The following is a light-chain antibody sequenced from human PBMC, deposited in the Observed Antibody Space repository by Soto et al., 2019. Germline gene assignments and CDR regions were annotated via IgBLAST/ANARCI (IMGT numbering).Light chain of an antibody. CDR3: CSYAGSPRYV. CDR2: DVS. V-gene: IGLV2-11*01. Sequence: QSALTQPRSVSGSPGQSVTISCTGTSSDVGGYNYVSWYQQHPGKAPKVMIYDVSKRPSGVPDRFSGSKSGNTASLTISGLQAEDEADYYCCSYAGSPRYVFGTGTKVPS. CDR1: SSDVGGYNY. J-gene: IGLJ1*01.